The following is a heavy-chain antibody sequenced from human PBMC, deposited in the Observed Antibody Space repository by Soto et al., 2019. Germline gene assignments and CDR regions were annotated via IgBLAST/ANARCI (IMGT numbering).Heavy chain of an antibody. Sequence: VGSLRLSCAASGFTFSSYGMHWVRQAPGKGLEWVAVISYDGSNKYYADSVKGRFTISRDNSKNTLYLQMNSLRAEDTAVYYCAKRAWQWLETGVEFDYWGQGTLVTVSS. CDR1: GFTFSSYG. D-gene: IGHD6-19*01. CDR3: AKRAWQWLETGVEFDY. V-gene: IGHV3-30*18. J-gene: IGHJ4*02. CDR2: ISYDGSNK.